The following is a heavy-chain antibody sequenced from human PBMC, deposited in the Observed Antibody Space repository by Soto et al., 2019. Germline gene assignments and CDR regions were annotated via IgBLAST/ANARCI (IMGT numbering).Heavy chain of an antibody. Sequence: ASVKVSCKASGGTFSSYAISWVRQAPGQGLEWMGGIIPIFGTANYAQKFQGRVTITADESTSTAYMELSSLRSEDTAVYYCATPGSPLNRVYYYDSSGYPQTRNDAFDIWGQGTMVTVSS. CDR2: IIPIFGTA. V-gene: IGHV1-69*13. J-gene: IGHJ3*02. CDR3: ATPGSPLNRVYYYDSSGYPQTRNDAFDI. CDR1: GGTFSSYA. D-gene: IGHD3-22*01.